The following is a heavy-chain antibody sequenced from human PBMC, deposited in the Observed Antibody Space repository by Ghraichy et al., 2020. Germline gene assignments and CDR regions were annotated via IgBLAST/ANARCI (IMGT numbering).Heavy chain of an antibody. CDR3: AHRQGDRGYSSSWYSGGFDY. J-gene: IGHJ4*02. D-gene: IGHD6-13*01. CDR1: GFSLSTSGVG. CDR2: IYWNDDK. Sequence: SGPTLVKPTQTLTLTCTFSGFSLSTSGVGVGWIRQPPGKALEWLALIYWNDDKRYSPSLKSRLTITKDTSKNQVVLTMTNMDPVDTATYYCAHRQGDRGYSSSWYSGGFDYWGQGTLVTVSS. V-gene: IGHV2-5*01.